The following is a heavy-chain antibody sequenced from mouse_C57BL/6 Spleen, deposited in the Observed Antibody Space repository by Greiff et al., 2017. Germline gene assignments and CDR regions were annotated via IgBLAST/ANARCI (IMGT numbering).Heavy chain of an antibody. CDR3: TYIVTTGYYAMDY. V-gene: IGHV1-15*01. CDR2: IDPETGGT. J-gene: IGHJ4*01. D-gene: IGHD2-5*01. Sequence: QVQLQQSGAELVRPGASVTLSCTASGYTFTDYEMHWVKQTPVHGLEWIGAIDPETGGTAYNQKFKGKAILTADKSSSTAYMELRSLTSEDSAVYYCTYIVTTGYYAMDYWGQGTSVTVSS. CDR1: GYTFTDYE.